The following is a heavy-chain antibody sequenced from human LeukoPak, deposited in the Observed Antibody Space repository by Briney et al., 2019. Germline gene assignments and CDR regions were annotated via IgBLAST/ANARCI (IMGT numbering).Heavy chain of an antibody. CDR1: GGTFSSYA. D-gene: IGHD3-22*01. V-gene: IGHV1-69*13. J-gene: IGHJ4*02. CDR2: IIPIFGTA. Sequence: ASVKVSCEASGGTFSSYAISWVRQAPGQGLEWMGGIIPIFGTANYAQKFQGRVTITADESTSTAYMELSSLRSEDTAVYYCARARVVVVTPTYYFDYWGQGTLVTVSS. CDR3: ARARVVVVTPTYYFDY.